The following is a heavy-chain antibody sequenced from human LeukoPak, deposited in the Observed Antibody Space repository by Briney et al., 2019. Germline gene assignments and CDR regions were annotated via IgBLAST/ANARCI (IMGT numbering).Heavy chain of an antibody. CDR2: IIPIFGTA. D-gene: IGHD3-16*01. CDR3: TNGITWAGFGY. J-gene: IGHJ4*02. V-gene: IGHV1-69*05. CDR1: GGTFSSYA. Sequence: ASVKVSCKASGGTFSSYAISWVRQAPGQGLEWMGGIIPIFGTANYAQKFQGRVTITTDESTSTAYMELSSLRSEDTAVYYCTNGITWAGFGYWGQGTLVTVSS.